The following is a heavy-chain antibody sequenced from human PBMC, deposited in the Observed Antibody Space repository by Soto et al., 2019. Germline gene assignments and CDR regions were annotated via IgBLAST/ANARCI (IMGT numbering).Heavy chain of an antibody. V-gene: IGHV1-8*01. CDR3: SLGATTIDY. J-gene: IGHJ4*02. CDR2: MNPNSGNT. Sequence: GASVKVSCKASGYTFTSYDINWVRQATGQGLEWMGWMNPNSGNTGYAQKFQGRVTMTRDTSTSTVYMELSSLRSEDTAVYYCSLGATTIDYWGQGTLVTVSS. D-gene: IGHD1-26*01. CDR1: GYTFTSYD.